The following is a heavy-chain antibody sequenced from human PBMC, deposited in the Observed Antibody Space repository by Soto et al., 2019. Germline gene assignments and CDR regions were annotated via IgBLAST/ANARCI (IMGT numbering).Heavy chain of an antibody. V-gene: IGHV3-23*01. CDR3: AKHSGSGRYLIPPGYYYYYMDV. Sequence: GGSLSLCSAAAGCTFSSFAMSWVRPAPGKGLEWVSAISGSGGSTYYADSVKGRFTISRDNSKNTLYLQMNSLRAEDTAVYYCAKHSGSGRYLIPPGYYYYYMDVWVKGTTVTVSS. J-gene: IGHJ6*03. CDR2: ISGSGGST. CDR1: GCTFSSFA. D-gene: IGHD3-10*01.